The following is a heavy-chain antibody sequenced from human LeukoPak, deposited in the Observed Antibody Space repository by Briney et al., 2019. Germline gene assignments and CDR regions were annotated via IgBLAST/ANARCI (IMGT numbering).Heavy chain of an antibody. J-gene: IGHJ3*02. CDR1: GYTFTSYW. Sequence: GASVKVSCKASGYTFTSYWIGWVRQMPGKGLEWMGIIYPGDSDTRYSPSFQGQVTISADKSISTAYLQWSSLKASDTAMYYCARPYYYDSSGHGAFDIWGQGTMVTVSS. CDR2: IYPGDSDT. D-gene: IGHD3-22*01. CDR3: ARPYYYDSSGHGAFDI. V-gene: IGHV5-51*01.